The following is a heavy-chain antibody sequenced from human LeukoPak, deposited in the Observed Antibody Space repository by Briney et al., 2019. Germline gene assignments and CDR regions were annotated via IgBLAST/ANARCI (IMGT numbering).Heavy chain of an antibody. CDR3: AKRRGDFWSGYYYFDY. CDR2: ISGSGGST. Sequence: GGSLRLSCAASGFTFSSYAMSWVRQAPGKGLEWVSAISGSGGSTYYADSVKGRFTISRDNSKNTLYLQMNSLRAEDTAVYYCAKRRGDFWSGYYYFDYWGQGTLVTVSS. V-gene: IGHV3-23*01. CDR1: GFTFSSYA. D-gene: IGHD3-3*01. J-gene: IGHJ4*02.